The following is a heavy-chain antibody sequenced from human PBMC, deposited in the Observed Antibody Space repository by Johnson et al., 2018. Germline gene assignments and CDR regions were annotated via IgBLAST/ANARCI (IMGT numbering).Heavy chain of an antibody. V-gene: IGHV3-21*01. Sequence: VQLVESGGGLVKPGGSLRLSCAASGFTFSSYSMNWVRQAPGKGLEWVSSISSSSSYIYYADSVKGRFTISRDNAKNSLYLQINSLRAEDTAVYYCATAVTTSRYFQHWGQGTLVTVSS. CDR1: GFTFSSYS. CDR3: ATAVTTSRYFQH. CDR2: ISSSSSYI. J-gene: IGHJ1*01. D-gene: IGHD4-17*01.